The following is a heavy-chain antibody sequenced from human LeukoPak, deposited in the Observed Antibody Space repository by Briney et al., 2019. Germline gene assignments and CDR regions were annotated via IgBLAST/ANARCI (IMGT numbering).Heavy chain of an antibody. D-gene: IGHD2-15*01. Sequence: ASVKVSCKASGYTFTGYYMFWVRLAPGQGLEWMGWINPNTGATKYAQNFQGRFTLTRDTSIRTTFMELSSLRADDTAFYYCARDERFCNGDNHYPDLGYWGQGTLVTVSS. V-gene: IGHV1-2*02. CDR3: ARDERFCNGDNHYPDLGY. CDR1: GYTFTGYY. J-gene: IGHJ4*02. CDR2: INPNTGAT.